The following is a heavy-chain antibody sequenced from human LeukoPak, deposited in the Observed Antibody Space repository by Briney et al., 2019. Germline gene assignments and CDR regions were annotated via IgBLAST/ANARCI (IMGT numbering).Heavy chain of an antibody. CDR3: ARDLYCSGDSCYSGLKY. Sequence: PGGSLRLSCAASGFTFSSYVMHWVRQAPGKGLEWVAIISYDGSNEYYADFVKGRFTISRDNSKNTLYLQMNSLRAEDTAVYYCARDLYCSGDSCYSGLKYWGQGTLVTVSS. V-gene: IGHV3-30*04. D-gene: IGHD2-15*01. CDR1: GFTFSSYV. J-gene: IGHJ4*02. CDR2: ISYDGSNE.